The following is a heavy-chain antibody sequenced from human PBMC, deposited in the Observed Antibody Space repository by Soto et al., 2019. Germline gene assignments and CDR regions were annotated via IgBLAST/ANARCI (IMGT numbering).Heavy chain of an antibody. CDR3: ARGSSSYYDYGMDV. D-gene: IGHD6-6*01. CDR1: GDSISRGGYS. CDR2: IYDSGSA. Sequence: SETLSLTCAVSGDSISRGGYSWTWIRQPPGKALEWIGNIYDSGSASYNPSLKSRVTMSVDTSKNQFSLRLTSVTAADTAVYFCARGSSSYYDYGMDVWGQGTTVTVSS. V-gene: IGHV4-30-2*01. J-gene: IGHJ6*02.